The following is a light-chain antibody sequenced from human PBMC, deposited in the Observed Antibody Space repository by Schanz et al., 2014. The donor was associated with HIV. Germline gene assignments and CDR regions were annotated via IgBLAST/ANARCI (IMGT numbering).Light chain of an antibody. J-gene: IGLJ1*01. CDR2: EAT. V-gene: IGLV2-14*02. CDR3: SSYTTSSTLV. Sequence: QSALTQPASVSGTPGQSITISCTGTSFDVGSSEFVSWYQVSPGEAPKLLVYEATRRPSGISNRFYGSKSDNTASLTIAGLQAEDEADYYCSSYTTSSTLVFGTGTKLTVL. CDR1: SFDVGSSEF.